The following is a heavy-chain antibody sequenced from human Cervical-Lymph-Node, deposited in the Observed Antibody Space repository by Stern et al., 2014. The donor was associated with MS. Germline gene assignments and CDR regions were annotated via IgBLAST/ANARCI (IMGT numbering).Heavy chain of an antibody. CDR3: ARAPYYYDTSGYSYSYFDL. CDR1: GFTFSSYW. J-gene: IGHJ2*01. V-gene: IGHV3-74*02. CDR2: IDSDGSGT. Sequence: VQLVEAGGGLVQPGGSLRLSCAASGFTFSSYWMHWVRQAPGKGLVWVSRIDSDGSGTSDADSVKCRFTISRDNAKNTLYLQMNSLRAEDTAVYYCARAPYYYDTSGYSYSYFDLWVRGTLVTVSS. D-gene: IGHD3-22*01.